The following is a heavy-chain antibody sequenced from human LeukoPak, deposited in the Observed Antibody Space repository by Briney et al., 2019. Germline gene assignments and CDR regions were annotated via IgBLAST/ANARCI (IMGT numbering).Heavy chain of an antibody. CDR3: ARDSKKQWLVPTVSEYFQH. V-gene: IGHV3-74*01. J-gene: IGHJ1*01. CDR1: GFTFSNYW. D-gene: IGHD6-19*01. CDR2: IHSDGSST. Sequence: GGSLRLSCAASGFTFSNYWMYWVRQAPGKGLVWVSRIHSDGSSTNYADSVKGRFTISGDNAKNSLYLQMNSLRAEDTALYYCARDSKKQWLVPTVSEYFQHWGQGTLVTVSS.